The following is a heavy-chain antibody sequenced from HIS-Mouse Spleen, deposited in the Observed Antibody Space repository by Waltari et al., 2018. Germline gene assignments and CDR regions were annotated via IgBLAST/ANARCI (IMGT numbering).Heavy chain of an antibody. Sequence: QVQLVQSGAEVKKPGASVKVSCKASGYTFTGYYMHWVRQAPGQGLEWMGWINPNSGGTNYAQKFRGRVTMTRDTSISTAYMELSRLRSDDTAVYYCARDFRSGSFYYYYYYGMDVWGQGTTVTVSS. V-gene: IGHV1-2*02. CDR1: GYTFTGYY. CDR2: INPNSGGT. J-gene: IGHJ6*02. CDR3: ARDFRSGSFYYYYYYGMDV. D-gene: IGHD1-26*01.